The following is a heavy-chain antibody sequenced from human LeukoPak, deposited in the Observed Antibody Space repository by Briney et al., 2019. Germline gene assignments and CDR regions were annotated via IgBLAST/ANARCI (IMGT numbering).Heavy chain of an antibody. CDR1: GGSLSSGSYY. V-gene: IGHV4-61*02. D-gene: IGHD3-16*01. CDR2: IYTSGST. J-gene: IGHJ3*02. CDR3: ARTVYHAFDI. Sequence: SQTLSLTCTVSGGSLSSGSYYWSWIRQPAGEGLEWFGRIYTSGSTNYNPSLKSRVTISVDTSKNQFSLKLSSVTAADTAVYYCARTVYHAFDIWGQGTMVTVSS.